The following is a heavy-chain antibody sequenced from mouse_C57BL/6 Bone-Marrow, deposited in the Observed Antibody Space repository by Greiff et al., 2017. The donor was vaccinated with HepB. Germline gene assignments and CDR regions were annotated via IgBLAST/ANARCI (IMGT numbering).Heavy chain of an antibody. Sequence: EVQLVESGGGLVKPGGSLKLSCAASGFTFSDYGMHWVRQAPEKGLEWVAYISSGSSTIYYAATVKGRFTISRDNAKNTLFLQMTSLRSEDTAMYYFSRPESNPYYDAMDYWGQGTSVTVSS. CDR2: ISSGSSTI. CDR3: SRPESNPYYDAMDY. V-gene: IGHV5-17*01. D-gene: IGHD2-5*01. J-gene: IGHJ4*01. CDR1: GFTFSDYG.